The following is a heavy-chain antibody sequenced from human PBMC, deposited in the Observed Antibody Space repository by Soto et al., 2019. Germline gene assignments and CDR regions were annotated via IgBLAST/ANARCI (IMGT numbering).Heavy chain of an antibody. CDR3: ARTAICSSTSCYWFDP. CDR2: INAGNGNT. CDR1: GYTFTSYA. Sequence: ASVKVSCKASGYTFTSYAMHWVRQAPGQRLEWMGWINAGNGNTKYSQKFQGRVTITRDTSASTAYMELSSLRSEDTAVYYCARTAICSSTSCYWFDPWGQGTLVTVSS. D-gene: IGHD2-2*01. J-gene: IGHJ5*02. V-gene: IGHV1-3*01.